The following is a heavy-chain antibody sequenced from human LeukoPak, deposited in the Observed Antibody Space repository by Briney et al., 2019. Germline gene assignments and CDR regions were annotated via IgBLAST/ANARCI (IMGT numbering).Heavy chain of an antibody. CDR1: GFTFSSYA. CDR2: ISYDGSNK. Sequence: GGSLRLSCAASGFTFSSYAMHWVRQAPGKGLEWVAVISYDGSNKYYADSVKGRFTISRDNSKNTLYLQMNSLRAEDTAVYYCATFKPGIVKCQLLFPRSDYWGQGTLVTVSS. D-gene: IGHD2-2*01. V-gene: IGHV3-30-3*01. J-gene: IGHJ4*02. CDR3: ATFKPGIVKCQLLFPRSDY.